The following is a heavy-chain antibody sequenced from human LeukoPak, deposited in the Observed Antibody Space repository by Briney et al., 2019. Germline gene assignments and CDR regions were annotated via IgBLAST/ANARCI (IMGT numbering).Heavy chain of an antibody. CDR1: GGSFSGYY. D-gene: IGHD2-2*01. J-gene: IGHJ4*02. CDR3: ARGGYCSSTSCYFFDY. V-gene: IGHV4-34*01. CDR2: INHSGST. Sequence: KTSETLSLTCAVYGGSFSGYYWSWIRQPPEKGLEWIGEINHSGSTNYNPSLKSRVTISVDTSKNQFSLKLSSVTAADMAVYYCARGGYCSSTSCYFFDYWGQGILVTVSS.